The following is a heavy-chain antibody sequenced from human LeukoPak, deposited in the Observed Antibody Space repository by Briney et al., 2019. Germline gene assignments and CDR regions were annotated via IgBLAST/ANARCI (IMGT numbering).Heavy chain of an antibody. Sequence: ASVKVSCKASGYTFTSYYMHWVRQAPGQGLEWMGIINPSGGSTSYAQKFQGRVTMTRDTSTSTVYMELSSLRSEDTAVYYCARGAPLIDINYDGSGYSFDYWGQGTLVTVSS. CDR2: INPSGGST. CDR1: GYTFTSYY. D-gene: IGHD3-22*01. J-gene: IGHJ4*02. CDR3: ARGAPLIDINYDGSGYSFDY. V-gene: IGHV1-46*01.